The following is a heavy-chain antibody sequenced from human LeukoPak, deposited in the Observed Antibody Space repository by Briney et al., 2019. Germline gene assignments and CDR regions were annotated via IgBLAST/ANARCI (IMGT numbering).Heavy chain of an antibody. CDR2: ISGSGGST. J-gene: IGHJ3*02. CDR1: GFTFSSYA. V-gene: IGHV3-23*01. Sequence: PGGSLRLSCAASGFTFSSYAMSWVRQAPGKGLEWVSAISGSGGSTYYADSVKGRFTISRDNSKNTLYLQVNSLRAEDTAVYYCAKEGLRYGDYEVGAFDIWGQGAMVTVSS. D-gene: IGHD4-17*01. CDR3: AKEGLRYGDYEVGAFDI.